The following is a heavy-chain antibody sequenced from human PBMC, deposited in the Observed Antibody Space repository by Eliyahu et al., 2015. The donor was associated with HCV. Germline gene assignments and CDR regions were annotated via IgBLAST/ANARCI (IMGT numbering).Heavy chain of an antibody. Sequence: QVQLVQSGAEVKKPGASVKVSCKASGXTFSXHFLHWVRQAPGQGLEWMGRINADTGGTDYAQKFQDRVTMTRDTSMTTAYMDLTYLRSDDTAAYFCARGRSYYSGSGSFSFDYWGQGTLVTVSS. CDR2: INADTGGT. CDR3: ARGRSYYSGSGSFSFDY. J-gene: IGHJ4*02. V-gene: IGHV1-2*06. D-gene: IGHD3-10*01. CDR1: GXTFSXHF.